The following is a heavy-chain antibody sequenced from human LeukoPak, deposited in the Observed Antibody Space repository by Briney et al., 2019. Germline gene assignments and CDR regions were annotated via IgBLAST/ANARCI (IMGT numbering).Heavy chain of an antibody. D-gene: IGHD3-9*01. CDR2: ISGNFGDT. Sequence: PGGSLRLFCAASGFTFSSYAMSWVRQAPGKGLEWVSAISGNFGDTYYADSVKGRFTISRDDSRNTVSLHMNYLRVDDTAVYYWAKGRYKTFDYMFFEYWGQGTLATVSS. CDR3: AKGRYKTFDYMFFEY. CDR1: GFTFSSYA. J-gene: IGHJ4*02. V-gene: IGHV3-23*01.